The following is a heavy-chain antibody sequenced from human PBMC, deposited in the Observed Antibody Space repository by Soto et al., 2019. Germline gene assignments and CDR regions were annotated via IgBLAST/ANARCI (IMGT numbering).Heavy chain of an antibody. V-gene: IGHV3-7*03. CDR2: INEDGSEK. J-gene: IGHJ4*02. CDR3: ARTGWPQSSYYFDY. CDR1: GFCFSLFW. D-gene: IGHD3-16*01. Sequence: EVQLAESGGGLVQPGGSLRLSGAAFGFCFSLFWMSWFRKTPGKGLEWVANINEDGSEKFFADSVKGRFTISRDNAKNSLSLQMNSLTADDTAVYYCARTGWPQSSYYFDYWGQGTLVTVSS.